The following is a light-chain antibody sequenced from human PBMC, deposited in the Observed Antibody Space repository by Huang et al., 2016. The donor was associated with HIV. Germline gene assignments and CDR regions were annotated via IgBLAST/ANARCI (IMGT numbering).Light chain of an antibody. CDR2: NAS. V-gene: IGKV3-11*01. Sequence: EIVLAQSPVTLSLSPGERATLACRASKSVSVYLAWYQQKAGQPPRLLIYNASNRATGIPARFNGSGSGTDVTLTISRLEPEDFAVYYCQQRSDWPPTFGRGTKVEIK. CDR3: QQRSDWPPT. CDR1: KSVSVY. J-gene: IGKJ1*01.